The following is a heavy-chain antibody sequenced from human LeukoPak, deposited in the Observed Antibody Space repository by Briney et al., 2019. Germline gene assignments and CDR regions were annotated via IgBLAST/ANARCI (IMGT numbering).Heavy chain of an antibody. V-gene: IGHV4-34*01. CDR3: ARDSSGYYVLSYYYYMDV. CDR1: GGSFSGYY. Sequence: SETQSLTCAVYGGSFSGYYWSWIRQPPGKGLEWIGEINHSGSTNYNPSLKSRVTISVDTSKNQFSLKLSSVTAADTAVYYCARDSSGYYVLSYYYYMDVWGKGTTVTVSS. J-gene: IGHJ6*03. D-gene: IGHD3-22*01. CDR2: INHSGST.